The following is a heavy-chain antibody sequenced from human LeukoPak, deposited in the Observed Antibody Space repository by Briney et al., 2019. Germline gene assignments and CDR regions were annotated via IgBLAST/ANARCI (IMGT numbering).Heavy chain of an antibody. CDR2: INSDGSST. CDR3: ARDRGPGYYYMDV. Sequence: AGGSLRLSCAASGFTFSSYWMHWVRQAPGKRLVWVSRINSDGSSTSYANSVKGRFTISRDNAKNTLYLQMNSLRAEDTAVYYCARDRGPGYYYMDVWGKGTTVTISS. V-gene: IGHV3-74*01. J-gene: IGHJ6*03. CDR1: GFTFSSYW.